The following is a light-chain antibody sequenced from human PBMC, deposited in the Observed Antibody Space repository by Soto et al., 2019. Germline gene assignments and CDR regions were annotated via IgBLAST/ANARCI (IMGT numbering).Light chain of an antibody. CDR1: QSGSSTY. CDR2: DAS. J-gene: IGKJ1*01. Sequence: EIVLTQSPATLSLSPGERATLSCRASQSGSSTYLAWYQQKPGQAPGLLIYDASRRATGVPDRFSGSGSGTDFTLTISRLEPEDFAVYYCQQYGNSPRTFGQGTKVDIK. V-gene: IGKV3-20*01. CDR3: QQYGNSPRT.